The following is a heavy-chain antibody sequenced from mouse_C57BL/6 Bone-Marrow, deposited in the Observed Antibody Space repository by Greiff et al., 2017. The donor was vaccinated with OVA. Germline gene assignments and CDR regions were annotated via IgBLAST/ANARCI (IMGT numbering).Heavy chain of an antibody. CDR1: GYTFTGYW. CDR2: ILPGSGST. Sequence: VQLQQSGAELMKPGASVKLSCKATGYTFTGYWIEWVKQRPGHGLEWIGEILPGSGSTNYNEKFKGKATFTADTSSNTAYMQLSSLTTEDSAIYYCASRGTLWLRRGGYYYAMDYWGQGTSVTVSS. J-gene: IGHJ4*01. D-gene: IGHD2-2*01. V-gene: IGHV1-9*01. CDR3: ASRGTLWLRRGGYYYAMDY.